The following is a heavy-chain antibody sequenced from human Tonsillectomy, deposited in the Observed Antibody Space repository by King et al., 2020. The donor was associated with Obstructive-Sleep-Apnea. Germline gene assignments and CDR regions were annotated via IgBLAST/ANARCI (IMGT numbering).Heavy chain of an antibody. CDR1: GFNFSSYG. CDR3: AKDDRVFVDIGTDSFDY. Sequence: VQLVESGGGVVQPGRSLRLSCAASGFNFSSYGMHWVRQAAGKGLEWVGVISYDGSNKYYADSVKGRFTISRDNSKNTVYLQMRSLRAEDTAVYYCAKDDRVFVDIGTDSFDYWGRGTLVTVSS. J-gene: IGHJ4*02. V-gene: IGHV3-30*18. D-gene: IGHD5-12*01. CDR2: ISYDGSNK.